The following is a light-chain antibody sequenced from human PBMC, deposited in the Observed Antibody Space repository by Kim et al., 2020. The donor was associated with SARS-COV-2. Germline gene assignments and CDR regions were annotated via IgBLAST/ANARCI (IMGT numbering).Light chain of an antibody. V-gene: IGLV2-14*03. J-gene: IGLJ1*01. CDR1: SRYVGGYNS. CDR2: DSS. Sequence: GQSSTISCTGTSRYVGGYNSVSWYQQHPGKAPKLMIYDSSGRASGVSNRFSGSQSGNTASLTISGLRAEDEADYYCSSHTTSSTYVFGSGTKVTVL. CDR3: SSHTTSSTYV.